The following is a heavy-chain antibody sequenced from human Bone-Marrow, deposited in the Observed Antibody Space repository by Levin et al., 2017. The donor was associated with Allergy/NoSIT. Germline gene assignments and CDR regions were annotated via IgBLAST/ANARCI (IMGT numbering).Heavy chain of an antibody. CDR2: INHRGTT. CDR1: GGSFPGYF. V-gene: IGHV4-34*01. Sequence: AAGSLRLSCAVSGGSFPGYFWTWILQSPGRGLEWIGQINHRGTTNYNPSLRGRVAISIDTSKNQFSLKLTSVTVADTATYYCARGEDFFDFWGRGILVTVSS. CDR3: ARGEDFFDF. J-gene: IGHJ4*02.